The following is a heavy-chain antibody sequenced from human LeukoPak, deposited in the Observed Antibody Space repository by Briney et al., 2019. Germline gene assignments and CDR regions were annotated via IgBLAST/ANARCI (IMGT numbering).Heavy chain of an antibody. Sequence: GESLKISCKGSGYSFTNYWIGWVRQMPGTGLEWMGIIYPGDSDTRYSPSLQGQVTISADKSISTAYLQWSSLKASDTAIYYCARRITGTSDFDYWGHGTLVTVSS. V-gene: IGHV5-51*01. D-gene: IGHD1-20*01. CDR3: ARRITGTSDFDY. CDR1: GYSFTNYW. CDR2: IYPGDSDT. J-gene: IGHJ4*01.